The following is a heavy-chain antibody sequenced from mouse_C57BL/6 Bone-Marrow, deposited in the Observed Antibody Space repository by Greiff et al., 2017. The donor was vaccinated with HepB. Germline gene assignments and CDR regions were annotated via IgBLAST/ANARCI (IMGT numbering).Heavy chain of an antibody. D-gene: IGHD3-1*01. CDR3: ARSGYYFDY. Sequence: QVQLQQSGPELVKPGASVKISCKASGYAFSSSWKNWVKQRPGKGLEWIGRIYPGDGDTNYNGKFKGKATLTADKSSSTAYMQLSSLTSEDSAVYFCARSGYYFDYWGQGTTLTVSS. CDR2: IYPGDGDT. CDR1: GYAFSSSW. J-gene: IGHJ2*01. V-gene: IGHV1-82*01.